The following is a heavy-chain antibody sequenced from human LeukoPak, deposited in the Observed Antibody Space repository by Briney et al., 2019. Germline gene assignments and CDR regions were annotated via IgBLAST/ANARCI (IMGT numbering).Heavy chain of an antibody. Sequence: GASLKTSCKGSGSSFTSYWICCVRQMPGKGLEWMGIIYPGDSDNRYSPSFQGQVTISADKSISTAYLQWSSLKASDTAMYYCARREENYPPDYWGQGTLVTVSS. V-gene: IGHV5-51*01. CDR1: GSSFTSYW. J-gene: IGHJ4*02. D-gene: IGHD1-7*01. CDR3: ARREENYPPDY. CDR2: IYPGDSDN.